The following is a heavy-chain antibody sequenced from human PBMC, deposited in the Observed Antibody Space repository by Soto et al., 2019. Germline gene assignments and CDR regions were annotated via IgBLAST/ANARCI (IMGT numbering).Heavy chain of an antibody. D-gene: IGHD4-17*01. CDR1: GFTFSSYA. Sequence: GGSLRLSCAASGFTFSSYAMSWVRQAPGKGLEWVSAISGSGGSTYYADSVKGRFTISRDNSKNTLYLQMNSLRAEDTAVYYCATALYGAILEYPFDYWGQGTLVTVSS. CDR3: ATALYGAILEYPFDY. CDR2: ISGSGGST. V-gene: IGHV3-23*01. J-gene: IGHJ4*02.